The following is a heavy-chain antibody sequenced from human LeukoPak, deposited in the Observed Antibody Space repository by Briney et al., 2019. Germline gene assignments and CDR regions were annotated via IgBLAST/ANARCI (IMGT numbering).Heavy chain of an antibody. CDR3: ARDLTYYDFWSGYYSSGILDY. CDR2: INPNGVGT. J-gene: IGHJ4*02. Sequence: ASVKVSCKASGYTYTGYYMHWLRQAPGQGLEWRGWINPNGVGTNYAQKFPGRVTMTRDTSISTAYMELSRLRSDDTAVYYCARDLTYYDFWSGYYSSGILDYWGQGTLVTVSS. D-gene: IGHD3-3*01. V-gene: IGHV1-2*02. CDR1: GYTYTGYY.